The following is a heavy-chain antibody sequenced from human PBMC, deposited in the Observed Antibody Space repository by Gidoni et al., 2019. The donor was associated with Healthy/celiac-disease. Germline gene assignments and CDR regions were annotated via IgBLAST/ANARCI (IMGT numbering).Heavy chain of an antibody. V-gene: IGHV3-53*02. CDR1: GFTVSSNY. D-gene: IGHD1-20*01. J-gene: IGHJ4*01. Sequence: EVQLVETGGGLSQPGGSLRLSCAASGFTVSSNYMSGVRQAPGKGLEWVSGIYSGGSTYYSDYVTGRFTISRDNSKNTLYLQMNRLRAEDTAVYYCARKGNAVYDYWGHGTLVTVSS. CDR3: ARKGNAVYDY. CDR2: IYSGGST.